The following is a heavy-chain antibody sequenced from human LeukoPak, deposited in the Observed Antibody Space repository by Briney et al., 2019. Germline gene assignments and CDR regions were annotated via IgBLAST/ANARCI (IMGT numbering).Heavy chain of an antibody. CDR1: GYSFTRYW. CDR3: ARPLVYDILTGYYKGAFDI. D-gene: IGHD3-9*01. Sequence: PGESLKISCKGSGYSFTRYWIGWVRQMPGKGLEWMGIIYPGDSDTRYSPSFQGQVTISADKSISTAYLQWSSLKASDTAMYYYARPLVYDILTGYYKGAFDIWGQGTMVSVSS. CDR2: IYPGDSDT. V-gene: IGHV5-51*01. J-gene: IGHJ3*02.